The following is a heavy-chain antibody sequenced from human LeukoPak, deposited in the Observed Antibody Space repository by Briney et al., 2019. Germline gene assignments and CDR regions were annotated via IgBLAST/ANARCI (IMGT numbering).Heavy chain of an antibody. CDR2: IRNSGSYT. D-gene: IGHD2-21*02. Sequence: GGTLRLSCAASGFTFSSYGMSWVRQAPGKGLEWVSGIRNSGSYTYYADSVKGRFTISRDNSKNTLYLQMNSLRAEDTAVYYCATLKGIVVVTAIGYWGQGTLVTVSS. V-gene: IGHV3-23*01. CDR3: ATLKGIVVVTAIGY. CDR1: GFTFSSYG. J-gene: IGHJ4*02.